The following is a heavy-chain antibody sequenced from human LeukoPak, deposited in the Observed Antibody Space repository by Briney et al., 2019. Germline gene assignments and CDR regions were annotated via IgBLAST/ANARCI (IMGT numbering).Heavy chain of an antibody. CDR2: ISYDGSNE. D-gene: IGHD1-26*01. J-gene: IGHJ3*02. CDR3: ARVLIVGATGDAFDI. V-gene: IGHV3-30*04. Sequence: GGSLRLSCAASGFTFSSYVMHWVRQAPGKGLEWVAIISYDGSNEYYADSVKGRFTISRDNSKNTLYLQMNSLRAEDTAVYYCARVLIVGATGDAFDIWGQGTMVTVSS. CDR1: GFTFSSYV.